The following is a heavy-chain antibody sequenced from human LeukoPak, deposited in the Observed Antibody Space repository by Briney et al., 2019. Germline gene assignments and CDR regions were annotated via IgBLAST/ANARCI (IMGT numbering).Heavy chain of an antibody. CDR2: IYYSGST. J-gene: IGHJ4*02. CDR3: ARDTDSGGYWDY. V-gene: IGHV4-31*03. CDR1: GGSISSGGYC. D-gene: IGHD3-22*01. Sequence: SETLSLTCTVSGGSISSGGYCWSWIRQHPGKGLEWIGYIYYSGSTYYNPSLKSRVTISVDTSKNQFSLKLSSVTAADTAVYYCARDTDSGGYWDYWGQGTLVTVSS.